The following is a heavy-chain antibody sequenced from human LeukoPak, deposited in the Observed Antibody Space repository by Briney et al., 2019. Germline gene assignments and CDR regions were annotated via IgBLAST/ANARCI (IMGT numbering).Heavy chain of an antibody. Sequence: PSETLSLTCTVSGGSISRSGYHWGWIRQPPGKGLEWIGSIYYSGSTYYNPSLKSRVTISEDTSKTQFSLKLSSVTAADTALYYCASGYSYLGCVDYWGQGTLVTVSS. D-gene: IGHD5-18*01. CDR2: IYYSGST. J-gene: IGHJ4*02. CDR3: ASGYSYLGCVDY. V-gene: IGHV4-39*07. CDR1: GGSISRSGYH.